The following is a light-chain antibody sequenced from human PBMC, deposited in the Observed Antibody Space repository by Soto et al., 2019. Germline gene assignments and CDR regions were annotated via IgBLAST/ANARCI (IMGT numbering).Light chain of an antibody. Sequence: DIQLSQSPSFLSAAVGDGVTITCLASQGINIFLAGFQQEPGKAPNLLISAASTLQSGVPSRFSGSGSETEFTLTITSLQPEDSATYYCQQRNSYPRTFGQGTKVDI. CDR3: QQRNSYPRT. V-gene: IGKV1-9*01. J-gene: IGKJ2*01. CDR1: QGINIF. CDR2: AAS.